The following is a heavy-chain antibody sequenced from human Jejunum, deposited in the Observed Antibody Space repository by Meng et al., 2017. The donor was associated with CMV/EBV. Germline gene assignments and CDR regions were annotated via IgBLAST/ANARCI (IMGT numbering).Heavy chain of an antibody. J-gene: IGHJ6*02. CDR1: FHHSW. Sequence: FHHSWIAWVRRMPGRGLEWVGILYPDESEPRYGPSFQGQVTISADQSISTAYLQWSSLKASDADIYYCARPIIASRSGYQYGMDVWGQRTTVTVSS. V-gene: IGHV5-51*01. CDR3: ARPIIASRSGYQYGMDV. CDR2: LYPDESEP.